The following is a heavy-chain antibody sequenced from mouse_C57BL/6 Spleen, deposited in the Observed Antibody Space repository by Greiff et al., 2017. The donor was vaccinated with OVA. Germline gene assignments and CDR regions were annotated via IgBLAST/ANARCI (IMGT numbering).Heavy chain of an antibody. CDR1: GFTFSSYA. Sequence: EVHLVESGGGLVKPGGSLKLSCAASGFTFSSYAMSWVRQTPEKRLEWVATISDGGSYTYSPDNVKGRFTISRDNAKNNLYLQMSHLKSEDTAMYYCATYYYGGAMDYWGQGTSVTVSS. CDR3: ATYYYGGAMDY. D-gene: IGHD1-1*01. CDR2: ISDGGSYT. V-gene: IGHV5-4*01. J-gene: IGHJ4*01.